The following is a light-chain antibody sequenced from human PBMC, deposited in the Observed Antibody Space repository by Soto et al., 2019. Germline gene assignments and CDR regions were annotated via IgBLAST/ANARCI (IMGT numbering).Light chain of an antibody. CDR2: TAS. CDR3: QQYDLYPWT. CDR1: QSSSSW. V-gene: IGKV1-5*03. Sequence: DIQMTQSPSTLSASVGDRVTITGRARQSSSSWLAWYQQRPWKAPKLLIYTASSLESWVPSRFSGSGSGTEFTLTISSLQPDDVATYYCQQYDLYPWTFGQGTKVEI. J-gene: IGKJ1*01.